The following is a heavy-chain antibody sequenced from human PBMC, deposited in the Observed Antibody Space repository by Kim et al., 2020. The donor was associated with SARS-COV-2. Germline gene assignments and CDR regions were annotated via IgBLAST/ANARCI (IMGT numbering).Heavy chain of an antibody. V-gene: IGHV3-23*01. CDR1: GFTFSLYA. Sequence: GGSLRLSCTASGFTFSLYAMTWVRHSPGKGLEWVSTIAAGDDSTYYADSVKGRFTISSDNSKNMLYLQMNSLGAEDTAVYHCAKERVVPATGDAFDIWG. CDR3: AKERVVPATGDAFDI. D-gene: IGHD2-21*02. CDR2: IAAGDDST. J-gene: IGHJ3*02.